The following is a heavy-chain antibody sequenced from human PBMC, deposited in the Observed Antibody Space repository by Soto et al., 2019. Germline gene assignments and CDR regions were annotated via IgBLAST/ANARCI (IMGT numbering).Heavy chain of an antibody. CDR3: TTGVTSRGMDV. CDR1: GFTFSNAW. D-gene: IGHD2-21*02. V-gene: IGHV3-15*01. CDR2: IKTKTDGGTT. Sequence: EVQLVESGGGLVKPGGSLRLSCAASGFTFSNAWMSWVRQAPGKGLEWVGRIKTKTDGGTTDYAAPVKGRFTISRDDSKHTLYLQMNSLITEDTAVYYCTTGVTSRGMDVWGQGTTVTVSS. J-gene: IGHJ6*02.